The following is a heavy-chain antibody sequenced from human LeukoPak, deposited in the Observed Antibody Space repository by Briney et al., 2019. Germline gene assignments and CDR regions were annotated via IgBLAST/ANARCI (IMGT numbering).Heavy chain of an antibody. Sequence: KPSETLSLTCTVSGVSINSHYLNWIRQPPGKGLEWIGYIYGSGRTNYNPSLKSRVTMSVDTSKSQFSLRLSSVTAADTAVYYCVVSPNQGFFDYWGQGPLVTVSS. V-gene: IGHV4-4*09. CDR2: IYGSGRT. CDR1: GVSINSHY. CDR3: VVSPNQGFFDY. J-gene: IGHJ4*03.